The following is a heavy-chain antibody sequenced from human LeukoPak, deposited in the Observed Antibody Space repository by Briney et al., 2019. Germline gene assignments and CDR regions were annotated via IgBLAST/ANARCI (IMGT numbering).Heavy chain of an antibody. D-gene: IGHD3-3*01. CDR1: GFTFSSYA. V-gene: IGHV3-64*01. CDR3: ARVFNDFWSGDYYYMDV. CDR2: ISSGGST. J-gene: IGHJ6*03. Sequence: GGSLRLSCAASGFTFSSYAMHWVRQAPGKGLEYVSAISSGGSTYYTNSVKGRFTISRDNSKNTLYLQMGSLRAEDMAVYYCARVFNDFWSGDYYYMDVWGKGTTVTVSS.